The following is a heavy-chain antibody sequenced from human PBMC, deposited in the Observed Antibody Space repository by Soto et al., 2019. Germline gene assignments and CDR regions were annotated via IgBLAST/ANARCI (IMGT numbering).Heavy chain of an antibody. Sequence: GWSLRLSCSASVFNFRSYGLSWGRQAPGKGLEWVSDISGSGSVTNYADSVKGRFTISRDNSNNTLTLQMDSLRAEDTAVYYCAKGGVAAARGYFDHWGQGTRVTVS. CDR2: ISGSGSVT. V-gene: IGHV3-23*01. CDR1: VFNFRSYG. J-gene: IGHJ4*02. D-gene: IGHD6-13*01. CDR3: AKGGVAAARGYFDH.